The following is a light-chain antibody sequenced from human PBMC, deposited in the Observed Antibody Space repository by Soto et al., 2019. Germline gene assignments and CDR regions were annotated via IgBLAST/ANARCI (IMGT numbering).Light chain of an antibody. V-gene: IGLV2-14*01. CDR3: SSYTSSSTYV. Sequence: QSVMTQPASVSGSPGQSITISCTVTRSDVGGYNYVSWYQQHPGKAPKLMIYEVSNRPSGVSNRFSGSKSGNTASLTISGLQAEDEADYSCSSYTSSSTYVFGTGTKVTVL. CDR1: RSDVGGYNY. J-gene: IGLJ1*01. CDR2: EVS.